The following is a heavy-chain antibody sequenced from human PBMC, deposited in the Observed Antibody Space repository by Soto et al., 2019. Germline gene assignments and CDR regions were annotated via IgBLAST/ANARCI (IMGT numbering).Heavy chain of an antibody. J-gene: IGHJ4*02. Sequence: PSETLSLTCTVSGGSISSGCYYWSWIRQHPGKGLEWIGYIYYSGSTYYNPSLKSRVTISVDTSKNQFSLKLSSVTAADTAVYYCARGDHEPEYDSSGYDSYFDYWGQGTLVTVSS. CDR2: IYYSGST. D-gene: IGHD3-22*01. CDR1: GGSISSGCYY. CDR3: ARGDHEPEYDSSGYDSYFDY. V-gene: IGHV4-31*03.